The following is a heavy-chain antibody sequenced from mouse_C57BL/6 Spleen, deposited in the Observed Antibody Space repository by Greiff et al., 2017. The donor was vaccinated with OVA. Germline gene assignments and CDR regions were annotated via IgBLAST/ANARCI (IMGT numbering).Heavy chain of an antibody. CDR2: IRSDGGT. CDR3: ARHNSEGAMDY. Sequence: VHLVESGPGLVAPSQSLSITCTVSGFSLTSYGVHWVRQPPGKGLEWLVVIRSDGGTTYNSALKTRLSNSKDNSKSQVFLKMNSLQTDDTAMYYCARHNSEGAMDYWGQGTSVTVSS. CDR1: GFSLTSYG. D-gene: IGHD3-3*01. J-gene: IGHJ4*01. V-gene: IGHV2-6-1*01.